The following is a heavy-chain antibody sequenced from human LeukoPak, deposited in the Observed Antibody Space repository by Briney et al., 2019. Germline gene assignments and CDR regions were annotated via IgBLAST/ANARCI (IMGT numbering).Heavy chain of an antibody. CDR3: VRNRYGYGSGGYFPEHFRH. CDR2: ISTSSSYI. Sequence: GGSLRLSCAASGFSFSNYGMDWVRQAPGKGLKWVSSISTSSSYIFYADSVKGRFTISRDNAKNSLYLQMDSLRAEDTAVYFCVRNRYGYGSGGYFPEHFRHWGQGTLVNVAS. D-gene: IGHD3-22*01. J-gene: IGHJ1*01. CDR1: GFSFSNYG. V-gene: IGHV3-21*01.